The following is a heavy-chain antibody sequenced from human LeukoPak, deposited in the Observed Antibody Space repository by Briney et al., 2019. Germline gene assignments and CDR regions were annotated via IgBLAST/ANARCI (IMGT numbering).Heavy chain of an antibody. Sequence: GGSLRLSCAASGFTFSSYAMSWVRQAPGKGLEWVSGLSGSGGSTYYTDSVKGRFTISRDNSNNTLYLQMNTLRVEDTAVYYCAKDSRYSGSFNGAFDMWGQGTIVIVSS. CDR1: GFTFSSYA. CDR3: AKDSRYSGSFNGAFDM. V-gene: IGHV3-23*01. J-gene: IGHJ3*02. CDR2: LSGSGGST. D-gene: IGHD1-26*01.